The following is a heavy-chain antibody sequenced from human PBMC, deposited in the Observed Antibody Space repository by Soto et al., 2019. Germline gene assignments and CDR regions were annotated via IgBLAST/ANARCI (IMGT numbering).Heavy chain of an antibody. CDR1: GGTFSSYA. V-gene: IGHV1-69*05. Sequence: QVQLVQSGAEVKKPGSSVKVSCKASGGTFSSYAISLVRQAPGRGLAWMGGIIPIFGTTNYAQKFQGRVTITPEESKNTGYMELSSLRSEETAVYYWARAGEGSYFGFWGQGTLVTVSS. CDR2: IIPIFGTT. D-gene: IGHD3-10*01. CDR3: ARAGEGSYFGF. J-gene: IGHJ4*02.